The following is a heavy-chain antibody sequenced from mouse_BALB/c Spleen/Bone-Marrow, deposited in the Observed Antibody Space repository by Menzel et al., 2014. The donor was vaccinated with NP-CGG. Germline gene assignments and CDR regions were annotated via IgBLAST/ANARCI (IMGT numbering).Heavy chain of an antibody. CDR1: RFTFSSYG. J-gene: IGHJ4*01. CDR2: INSNGGST. Sequence: EVQLVESGGGLVQPGGSLKLSCAASRFTFSSYGTSWVRQTPDKRLELVATINSNGGSTYYPDSVKGQFTISRDNAKNTLYLQMSSLKSEDTAMYYCARDRYYGYAMDYWGQGTSVTVSS. D-gene: IGHD1-1*01. CDR3: ARDRYYGYAMDY. V-gene: IGHV5-6-3*01.